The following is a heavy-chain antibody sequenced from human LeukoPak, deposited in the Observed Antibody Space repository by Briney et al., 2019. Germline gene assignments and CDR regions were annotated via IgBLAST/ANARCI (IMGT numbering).Heavy chain of an antibody. CDR1: GGSISNYY. J-gene: IGHJ5*02. D-gene: IGHD6-6*01. CDR2: IHTTGST. Sequence: SETLSLTCTVSGGSISNYYWSWIRQPAGKGLEWIGHIHTTGSTNYNPSLKSRVTISVDTSKNQFSLKLSSVTAADTAVYYCARARSARGWFDPWGQGTLVTVSS. CDR3: ARARSARGWFDP. V-gene: IGHV4-4*07.